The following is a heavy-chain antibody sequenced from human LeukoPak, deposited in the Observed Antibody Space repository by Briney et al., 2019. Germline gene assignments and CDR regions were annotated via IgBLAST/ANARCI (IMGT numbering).Heavy chain of an antibody. J-gene: IGHJ4*02. V-gene: IGHV1-18*01. D-gene: IGHD4-17*01. Sequence: WMGWISAYNGNTNYAQKLQGRVTMTTDTSTSTAYMELRSLRSDDTAVYYCARVRYGDYSFDYWGQGTLVTVSS. CDR3: ARVRYGDYSFDY. CDR2: ISAYNGNT.